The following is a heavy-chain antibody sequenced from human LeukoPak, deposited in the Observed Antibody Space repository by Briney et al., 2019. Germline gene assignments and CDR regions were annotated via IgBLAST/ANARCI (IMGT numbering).Heavy chain of an antibody. CDR1: GFTFSTYN. CDR3: AKAEVVRGAFQH. J-gene: IGHJ1*01. V-gene: IGHV3-48*04. CDR2: ISSTSTGI. D-gene: IGHD3-10*01. Sequence: GGSLRLSCAASGFTFSTYNMNWVRQAPGKGLEWVSYISSTSTGIYYADSVKGRFTISRDNAKNSLYLQMNSLRAEDTAVYYCAKAEVVRGAFQHWGQGTLVTVSS.